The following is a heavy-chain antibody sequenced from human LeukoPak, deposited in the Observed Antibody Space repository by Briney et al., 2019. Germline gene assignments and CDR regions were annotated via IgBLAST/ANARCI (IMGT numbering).Heavy chain of an antibody. D-gene: IGHD1-26*01. CDR1: GYTFTSYD. J-gene: IGHJ6*03. Sequence: ASVKVSCKASGYTFTSYDINWVRQATGQGLEWMGWMNPNSGNTGYAQKFQGRVTMTRNTSISTAYMELRSLRSDDTAVYYCARGVGYYYYMDVWGKGTTVTVSS. CDR2: MNPNSGNT. CDR3: ARGVGYYYYMDV. V-gene: IGHV1-8*01.